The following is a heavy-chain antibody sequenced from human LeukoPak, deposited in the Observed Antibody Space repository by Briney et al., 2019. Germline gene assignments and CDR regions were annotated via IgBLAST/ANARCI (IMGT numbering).Heavy chain of an antibody. Sequence: ASVKVSCKASGYTFTSYGISWVRQAPGQGLEWMGWISAYNGNTNYAQKLQGRVIMTTDTSTSTAYMELRSLRSDDTAVYYCARDSVWLYRSTPSVAFFDPWGQGTLVTVSS. J-gene: IGHJ5*02. D-gene: IGHD2-2*01. CDR1: GYTFTSYG. CDR2: ISAYNGNT. CDR3: ARDSVWLYRSTPSVAFFDP. V-gene: IGHV1-18*01.